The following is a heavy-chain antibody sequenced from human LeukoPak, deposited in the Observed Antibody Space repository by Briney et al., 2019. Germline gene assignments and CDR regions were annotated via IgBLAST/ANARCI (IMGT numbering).Heavy chain of an antibody. CDR1: GFMFNNYA. CDR3: AKDISVFVIVVVPAAAPGDY. CDR2: INGGGDST. J-gene: IGHJ4*02. D-gene: IGHD2-2*01. Sequence: GGSLRLSCAASGFMFNNYAMSWVRQAPGTGLEWVSTINGGGDSTFYADSVKGRFTISRGNSESTLYLQMNSLRAEDTAMYYCAKDISVFVIVVVPAAAPGDYWDQGTLVTVSS. V-gene: IGHV3-23*01.